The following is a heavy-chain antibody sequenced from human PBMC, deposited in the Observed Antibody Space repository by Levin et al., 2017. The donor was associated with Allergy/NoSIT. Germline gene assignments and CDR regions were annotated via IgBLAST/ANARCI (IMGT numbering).Heavy chain of an antibody. J-gene: IGHJ2*01. D-gene: IGHD2-2*01. CDR1: GFTFSSYW. V-gene: IGHV3-74*01. Sequence: GGSLRLSCAASGFTFSSYWMHWVRQAPGKGLVWVSRINSDGSSTSYADSVKGRFTISRDNAKNTLYLQMNSLRAEDTAVYYCARDWTGYCSSTSCYGGVGDWYFDLWGRGTLVTVSS. CDR2: INSDGSST. CDR3: ARDWTGYCSSTSCYGGVGDWYFDL.